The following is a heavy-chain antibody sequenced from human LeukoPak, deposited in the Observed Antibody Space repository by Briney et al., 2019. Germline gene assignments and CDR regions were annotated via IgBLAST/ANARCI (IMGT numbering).Heavy chain of an antibody. CDR3: ARDGDSSGWCMIRYFDY. V-gene: IGHV3-30-3*01. D-gene: IGHD6-19*01. CDR2: ISYDGSNK. CDR1: GFTFSSYA. J-gene: IGHJ4*02. Sequence: GGSLRLSCAASGFTFSSYAMHWVRQAPGKGLEWVAVISYDGSNKYYADSVKGRFTISRDNSKNTLYLQMNSLRAEDTAVYYCARDGDSSGWCMIRYFDYWGQGTLVTVSS.